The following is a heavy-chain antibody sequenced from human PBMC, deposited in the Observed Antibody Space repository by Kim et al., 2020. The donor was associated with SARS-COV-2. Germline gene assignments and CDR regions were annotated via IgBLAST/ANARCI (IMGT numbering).Heavy chain of an antibody. D-gene: IGHD6-13*01. CDR3: TTGGYSSWAFDY. Sequence: DYAAPVKGRLTISRDYSKNTLYLQMTSLKTEDTAVYYCTTGGYSSWAFDYWGQGTLVTVSS. V-gene: IGHV3-15*01. J-gene: IGHJ4*02.